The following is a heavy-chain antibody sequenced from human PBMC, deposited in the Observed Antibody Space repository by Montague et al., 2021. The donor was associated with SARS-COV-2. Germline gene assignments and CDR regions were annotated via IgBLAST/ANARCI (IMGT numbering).Heavy chain of an antibody. J-gene: IGHJ4*02. D-gene: IGHD3-9*01. CDR3: ARHAFGYFDWLNEGYFDY. V-gene: IGHV4-59*08. Sequence: SETLSLTCTVSGGSISSYYWSWIRQSPGKGLEWIGYIYYSGSTNYNPSLKSRVTRSVDTSKNQFSLKLNSVTAADTAVYYCARHAFGYFDWLNEGYFDYWGQGTLVTVSS. CDR1: GGSISSYY. CDR2: IYYSGST.